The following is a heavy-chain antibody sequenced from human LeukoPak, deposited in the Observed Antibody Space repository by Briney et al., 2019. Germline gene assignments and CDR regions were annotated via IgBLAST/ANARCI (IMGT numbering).Heavy chain of an antibody. CDR2: ISGSGGNT. J-gene: IGHJ4*02. Sequence: GGSLRLSWAAFGFTFGNYAISWVRQAPGKGLKWVSAISGSGGNTYYADSVRGRFTISRDNSRNTLHLQMNRLRAEDTALYYCAKPYGTDCGGDCYFDYWGQGTLVSVSS. CDR3: AKPYGTDCGGDCYFDY. D-gene: IGHD2-21*02. CDR1: GFTFGNYA. V-gene: IGHV3-23*01.